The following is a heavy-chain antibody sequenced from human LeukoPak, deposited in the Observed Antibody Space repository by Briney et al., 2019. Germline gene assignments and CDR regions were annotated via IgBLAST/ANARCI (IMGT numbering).Heavy chain of an antibody. J-gene: IGHJ5*01. Sequence: SETLSLTCTVSGGSISSYHWSWIRQPPGKGLEWIGYIYSSGITKYNPSLKSRVTISVDTSRNQFSLKLSSVTAADTAVYYCARVGYGDSDSWGQGTLVTVSS. CDR1: GGSISSYH. D-gene: IGHD4-17*01. CDR3: ARVGYGDSDS. V-gene: IGHV4-59*01. CDR2: IYSSGIT.